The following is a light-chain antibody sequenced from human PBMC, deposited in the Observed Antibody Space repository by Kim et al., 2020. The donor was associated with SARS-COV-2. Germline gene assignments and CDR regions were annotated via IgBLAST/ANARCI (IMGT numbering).Light chain of an antibody. Sequence: DIQMTQSPSSLSASVGDRVTITCRASQGISTYLAWYQQKPGKAPKPLIYDASSLQGGVPSRFSGTGSGTDFTLTISSLQPADFATYYCQQCNSNPLTFGGGTRVDIK. CDR2: DAS. CDR3: QQCNSNPLT. J-gene: IGKJ4*01. V-gene: IGKV1-39*01. CDR1: QGISTY.